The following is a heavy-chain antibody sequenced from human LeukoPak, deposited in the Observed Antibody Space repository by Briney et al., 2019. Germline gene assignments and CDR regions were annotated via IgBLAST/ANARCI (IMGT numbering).Heavy chain of an antibody. J-gene: IGHJ6*02. V-gene: IGHV1-18*01. CDR3: TYSSTSSPLYYYYGMDV. Sequence: ASVKVSCQASGYTFTSYGISWVRQAPGQGLEWMGWISAYNGNTNYAQKLQGGVTMTTDTSTSTAYMELRSLRSDDTAVYYCTYSSTSSPLYYYYGMDVWGQGTTVTVSS. CDR2: ISAYNGNT. CDR1: GYTFTSYG. D-gene: IGHD2-2*01.